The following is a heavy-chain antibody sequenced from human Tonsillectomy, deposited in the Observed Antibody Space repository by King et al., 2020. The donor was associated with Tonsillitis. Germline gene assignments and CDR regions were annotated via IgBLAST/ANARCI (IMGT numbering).Heavy chain of an antibody. J-gene: IGHJ4*02. CDR1: GFTFSYYS. Sequence: VQLVQSGGGLVQPGGSLRLSCAASGFTFSYYSMNWVRQAPGKGLEWVSYISRSSSVIYYADSVKGRFTISRDNAKNSLYLQMNSLRAEDTAVYYCARDRPWGVTIPFDYWGQGTLVTVSS. V-gene: IGHV3-48*01. CDR3: ARDRPWGVTIPFDY. D-gene: IGHD3-16*01. CDR2: ISRSSSVI.